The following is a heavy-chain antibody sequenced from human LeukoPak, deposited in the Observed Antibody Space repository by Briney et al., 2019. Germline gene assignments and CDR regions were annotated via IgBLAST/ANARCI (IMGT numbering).Heavy chain of an antibody. J-gene: IGHJ5*02. CDR2: IYYSGST. V-gene: IGHV4-61*01. D-gene: IGHD5-18*01. Sequence: PSETLSLTCTVSDYPISSGYYWGWIRQPPGKGLEWIGDIYYSGSTNYNPSLKSRVTISVDTSKNQFSLKLSSVTAADTAVYYCARDEGYGYLTNWFDPWGQGTLVTVSS. CDR1: DYPISSGYY. CDR3: ARDEGYGYLTNWFDP.